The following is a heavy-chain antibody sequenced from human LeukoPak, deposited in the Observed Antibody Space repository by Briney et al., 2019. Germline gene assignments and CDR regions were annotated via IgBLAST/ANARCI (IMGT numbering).Heavy chain of an antibody. D-gene: IGHD1-7*01. CDR2: IYDSGTT. CDR3: ARDRGGSDWNFHFDY. V-gene: IGHV4-39*07. CDR1: GGSISSSSYY. Sequence: PSETLSLTCTVSGGSISSSSYYWGWIRPPPGKGLEWIGYIYDSGTTYYNPSLKNLFTISVDTSKNQSSLKLSSVTAADTAVYCARDRGGSDWNFHFDYWGQGTLVTVSS. J-gene: IGHJ4*02.